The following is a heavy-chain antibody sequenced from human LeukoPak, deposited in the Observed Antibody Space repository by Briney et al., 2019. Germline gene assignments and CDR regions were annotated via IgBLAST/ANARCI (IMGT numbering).Heavy chain of an antibody. CDR3: AREGYYDSSGYFNY. Sequence: GGSLRLSCAASGFTLSSYAIHWVRQAPGKGLEWVAVISFDGSNNYYADSVKGRFTISRDNSKNTLYLQMNSLRAEDTAVYYCAREGYYDSSGYFNYWGQGTLVTVSS. J-gene: IGHJ4*02. CDR1: GFTLSSYA. V-gene: IGHV3-30*04. D-gene: IGHD3-22*01. CDR2: ISFDGSNN.